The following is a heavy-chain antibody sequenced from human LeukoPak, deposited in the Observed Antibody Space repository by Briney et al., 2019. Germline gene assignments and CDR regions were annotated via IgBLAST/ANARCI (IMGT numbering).Heavy chain of an antibody. V-gene: IGHV3-72*01. J-gene: IGHJ6*03. Sequence: GGSPRLSCAASGFTLRDHSMDWVRQAPGKGLEWVGRARSQASGYSTEYAASVKGRFTILRDDSATSVYLQMNSLKTDATAIYFCARDARYLTGTSSYYYYMDVWGKGTTVTVS. CDR2: ARSQASGYST. D-gene: IGHD1-14*01. CDR1: GFTLRDHS. CDR3: ARDARYLTGTSSYYYYMDV.